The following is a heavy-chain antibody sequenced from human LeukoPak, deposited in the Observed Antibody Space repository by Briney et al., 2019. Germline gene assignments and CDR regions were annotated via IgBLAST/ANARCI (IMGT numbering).Heavy chain of an antibody. CDR2: ITGGGYST. D-gene: IGHD2-2*01. CDR1: GLTFSSYA. J-gene: IGHJ6*02. V-gene: IGHV3-23*01. CDR3: TTGLVPAGMDYYYYGMDV. Sequence: GGSLRLSCAASGLTFSSYAMSWVRQAPGKGMEWVSTITGGGYSTYYAYSVKRRFTISRDNSKNPLYLQMNSLKTEDTAVYYCTTGLVPAGMDYYYYGMDVWGQGTTVTVS.